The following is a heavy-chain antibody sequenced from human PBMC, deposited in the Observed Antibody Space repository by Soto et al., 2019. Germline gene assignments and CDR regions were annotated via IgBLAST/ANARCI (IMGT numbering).Heavy chain of an antibody. CDR2: INPGNKFT. CDR3: ARGNVGATSGYFTH. V-gene: IGHV1-3*01. J-gene: IGHJ4*02. Sequence: QVQLVQSGAEVKKPGASVNISCGASGFTFNNYAIHWVRQAPGQRLEWMGWINPGNKFTRYSQSFQGRFTLNSDTSAKTAYLVLSSLRSEDTAVYYCARGNVGATSGYFTHWGRGTLITVSS. CDR1: GFTFNNYA. D-gene: IGHD3-22*01.